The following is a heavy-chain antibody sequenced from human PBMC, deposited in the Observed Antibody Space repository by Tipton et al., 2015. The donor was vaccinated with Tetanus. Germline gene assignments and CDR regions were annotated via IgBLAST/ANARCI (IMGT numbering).Heavy chain of an antibody. CDR1: GYTFTNAW. D-gene: IGHD3-9*01. Sequence: QLVQSGAEVKKPGESLKISCQASGYTFTNAWIGWVRQMPGKGLEWVGIIDPRDSETFQGHVTISADKSISTAHLRWSSLEASDTAIYYCARRRSAILGGSYHWYFDIWGRGTLVIVSS. J-gene: IGHJ2*01. CDR2: IDPRDSET. V-gene: IGHV5-51*01. CDR3: ARRRSAILGGSYHWYFDI.